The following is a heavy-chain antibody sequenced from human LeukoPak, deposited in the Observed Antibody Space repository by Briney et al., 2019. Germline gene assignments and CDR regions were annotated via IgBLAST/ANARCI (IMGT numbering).Heavy chain of an antibody. J-gene: IGHJ4*02. Sequence: GGSLRLSCAASGLTFSSYAMSWVRQAPGKGLGWVSAISGSGGSTYYADSVKGRFTISRDNSKNTLYLQMNSLRAEDTAVYYCAKSLLLYYDILRCLFDYWGQGTLVTVSS. CDR1: GLTFSSYA. CDR3: AKSLLLYYDILRCLFDY. D-gene: IGHD3-9*01. CDR2: ISGSGGST. V-gene: IGHV3-23*01.